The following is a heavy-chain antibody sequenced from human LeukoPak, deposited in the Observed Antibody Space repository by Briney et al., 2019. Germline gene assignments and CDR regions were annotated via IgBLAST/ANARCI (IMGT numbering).Heavy chain of an antibody. J-gene: IGHJ6*03. V-gene: IGHV4-59*01. CDR2: IYYSGST. CDR1: GGSISSYY. D-gene: IGHD6-19*01. Sequence: PSETLSLTCTVSGGSISSYYWSWIRQPPGKGLEWIGYIYYSGSTNYNPSLKSRVTISVDTSKNQFSLKLSSVTAADTAVYYCARVMVAGSTYYYYYMDVWGKGTTVTVSS. CDR3: ARVMVAGSTYYYYYMDV.